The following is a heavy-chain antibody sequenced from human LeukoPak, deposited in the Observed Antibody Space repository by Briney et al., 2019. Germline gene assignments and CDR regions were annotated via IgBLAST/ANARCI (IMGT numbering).Heavy chain of an antibody. CDR2: IYYSGST. Sequence: SETLSLTCTVSGGSISSYYWSWIRQPPGKGLEWIGYIYYSGSTNYNPSLKSRVTISVDTSKNQFSLKLSSVTAADTAVYYCARDVTAAFDYWGQGTLVTVSS. CDR3: ARDVTAAFDY. D-gene: IGHD6-13*01. V-gene: IGHV4-59*01. CDR1: GGSISSYY. J-gene: IGHJ4*02.